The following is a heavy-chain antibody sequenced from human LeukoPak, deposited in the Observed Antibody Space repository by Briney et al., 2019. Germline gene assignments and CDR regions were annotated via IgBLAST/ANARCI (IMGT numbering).Heavy chain of an antibody. CDR1: GLTFSSSW. Sequence: GGSLRLSCAVSGLTFSSSWMDWVRQAPGKGLEWVASINPDGNKKYSADSAKGRFTISRDNAENSLYLQMNSLRVEDTAFYYCARDLAYSRLDYWGQGMLVTVSS. CDR2: INPDGNKK. D-gene: IGHD5-18*01. V-gene: IGHV3-7*01. J-gene: IGHJ4*02. CDR3: ARDLAYSRLDY.